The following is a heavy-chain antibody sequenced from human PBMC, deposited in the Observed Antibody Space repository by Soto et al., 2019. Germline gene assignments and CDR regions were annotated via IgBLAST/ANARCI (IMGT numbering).Heavy chain of an antibody. CDR1: GFTFSSYG. CDR2: IWYDGSNK. Sequence: PGGSLRLSCAASGFTFSSYGMHWVRQAPGRGLEWVAVIWYDGSNKYYADSVKGRFTISRDNSKNTLYLQMNSLRAEDTAVYYCARDAYCSSTSCYRGIYYYYGMDVWGQGTTVTVSS. J-gene: IGHJ6*02. V-gene: IGHV3-33*01. D-gene: IGHD2-2*02. CDR3: ARDAYCSSTSCYRGIYYYYGMDV.